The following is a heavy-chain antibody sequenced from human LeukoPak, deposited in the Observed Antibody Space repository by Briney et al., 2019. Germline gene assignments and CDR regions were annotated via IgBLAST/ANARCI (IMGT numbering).Heavy chain of an antibody. CDR3: ASIPGYSSGWYLDY. Sequence: SETLSLTCTVSGGSISSYYWSWIRQPPGKGLEWIGYIYYSGSTNYNPSLKSRVTISVDTSKNQFSLKLSSVTAADTAVYYCASIPGYSSGWYLDYWGQGTLVTVSS. CDR1: GGSISSYY. J-gene: IGHJ4*02. D-gene: IGHD6-19*01. CDR2: IYYSGST. V-gene: IGHV4-59*01.